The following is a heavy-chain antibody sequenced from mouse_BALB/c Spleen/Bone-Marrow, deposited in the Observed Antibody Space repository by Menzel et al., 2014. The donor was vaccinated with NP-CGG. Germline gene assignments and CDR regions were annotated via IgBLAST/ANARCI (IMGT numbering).Heavy chain of an antibody. CDR2: IYPGNVNT. Sequence: VKLMDSGPELVKPGASVRISCKASGYTFTSYYIHWVKQRPGQGLEWIGWIYPGNVNTKYNEKFKGKATLTADKSSSTAYMQLSSLTSEDSAVYFCARERRSRAMDYWGQGTSVTVSS. V-gene: IGHV1S56*01. CDR1: GYTFTSYY. CDR3: ARERRSRAMDY. J-gene: IGHJ4*01.